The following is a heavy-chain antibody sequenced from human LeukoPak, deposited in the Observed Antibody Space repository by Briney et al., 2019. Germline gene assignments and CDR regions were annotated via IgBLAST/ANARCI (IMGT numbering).Heavy chain of an antibody. CDR1: GYTFTGYY. CDR2: INPNSGGT. Sequence: ASVTVSCKASGYTFTGYYMHWVRQAPGQGLEWMGRINPNSGGTNYAQKFQGKVTMTRDTSISTAYMELRSLRSDDTAVYYCARDGWVDYDILTGYYGLGDYWGQGTLVTVSS. D-gene: IGHD3-9*01. V-gene: IGHV1-2*06. CDR3: ARDGWVDYDILTGYYGLGDY. J-gene: IGHJ4*02.